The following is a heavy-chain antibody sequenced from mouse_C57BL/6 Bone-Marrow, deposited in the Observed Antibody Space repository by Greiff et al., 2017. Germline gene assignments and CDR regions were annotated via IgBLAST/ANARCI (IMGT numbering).Heavy chain of an antibody. J-gene: IGHJ2*01. Sequence: VQLQQPGAELVRPGTSVKLSCKASGYTFTSYWMHWVKQRPGQGLEWIGVIDPSDSYTNYNQKFKGKATLTVDTSSSTAYMQLSSLTSEDSAVYYCARDGDYDYFDYWGQGTTLTVSS. V-gene: IGHV1-59*01. CDR1: GYTFTSYW. CDR3: ARDGDYDYFDY. CDR2: IDPSDSYT. D-gene: IGHD2-13*01.